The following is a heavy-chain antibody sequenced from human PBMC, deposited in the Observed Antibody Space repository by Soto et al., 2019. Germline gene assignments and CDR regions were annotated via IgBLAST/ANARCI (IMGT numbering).Heavy chain of an antibody. CDR2: IIPIFGTA. J-gene: IGHJ6*02. D-gene: IGHD5-12*01. CDR1: GCTFSSYA. V-gene: IGHV1-69*12. Sequence: QVQLVQSGAEVKKPGSSVKVSCKASGCTFSSYAISWVRQAPGQGLEWMGGIIPIFGTANYAQKFQGRVTITADESASTADMQLRSLRSEDTALYYCASSVAKYYYSGMDVWGPGPTVTVS. CDR3: ASSVAKYYYSGMDV.